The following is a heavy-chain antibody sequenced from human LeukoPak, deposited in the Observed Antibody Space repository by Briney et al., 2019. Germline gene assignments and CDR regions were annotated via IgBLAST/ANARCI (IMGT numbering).Heavy chain of an antibody. V-gene: IGHV3-30*03. CDR3: ARDVITFEWFGNRHDAFDI. Sequence: GRSLRLSCVASGFTFNTYAIHWVRQAPGKGLEWVALISYNGRRKDYAESVKGRFTIDRDNSKSTVFLQMNSLRSDDTAVYYCARDVITFEWFGNRHDAFDIWGQGTMVTVSS. CDR2: ISYNGRRK. D-gene: IGHD3-10*01. J-gene: IGHJ3*02. CDR1: GFTFNTYA.